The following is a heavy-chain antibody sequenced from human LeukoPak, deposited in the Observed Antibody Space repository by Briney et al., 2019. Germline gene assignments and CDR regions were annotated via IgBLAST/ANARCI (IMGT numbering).Heavy chain of an antibody. Sequence: ASVTVSCKASGYSFIDFWIHWVRQAPGQGLEWMGWISAYNGNTNYAQKLQGRVTMTTDTSTSTAYMELRSLRSDDTAVYYCARVWQQLVHFAVSWFDPWGQGTLVTVSS. D-gene: IGHD6-13*01. CDR1: GYSFIDFW. CDR2: ISAYNGNT. CDR3: ARVWQQLVHFAVSWFDP. V-gene: IGHV1-18*04. J-gene: IGHJ5*02.